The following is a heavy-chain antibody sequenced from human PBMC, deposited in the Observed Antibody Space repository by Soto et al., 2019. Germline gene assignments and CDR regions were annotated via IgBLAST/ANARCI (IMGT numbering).Heavy chain of an antibody. V-gene: IGHV3-33*01. Sequence: QVQLVESGGGVVQPGRSLRLSCAASGFTFSSYGMHWVRQAPGKGLEWVAVIWYDGSNKYYADSVKGRFTISRDNSKHTLYLQMNSLRAEDTAVYYCARDTSAAADAFDIWGQGTMVTVSS. CDR2: IWYDGSNK. CDR3: ARDTSAAADAFDI. D-gene: IGHD6-13*01. J-gene: IGHJ3*02. CDR1: GFTFSSYG.